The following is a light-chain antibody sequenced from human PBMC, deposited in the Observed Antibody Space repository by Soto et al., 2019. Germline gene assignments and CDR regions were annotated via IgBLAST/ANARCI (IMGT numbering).Light chain of an antibody. CDR2: DAS. J-gene: IGKJ4*01. CDR3: HQYNTWPLT. Sequence: EIVMTQSPVTLSVSPGERATLSCRASQTIRSDLAWYPQKPGQAPRILISDASTSATSIPSRFNGSGSGTEFTLAISSLQSEDVAIYYGHQYNTWPLTVGGWTEVESK. CDR1: QTIRSD. V-gene: IGKV3-15*01.